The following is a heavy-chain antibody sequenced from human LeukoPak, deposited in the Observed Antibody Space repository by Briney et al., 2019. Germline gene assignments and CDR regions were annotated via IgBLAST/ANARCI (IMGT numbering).Heavy chain of an antibody. Sequence: GGSLRLSCAASGFTFNNAWMSWVRQAPGKGLEWVGRIKSKTDGGTTDYAAPVKGRFTISRDDSKSTLYLQMNSLKTEDTAVYYCTTEHITIFGVVTGDFDYWGQGTLVTVSS. D-gene: IGHD3-3*01. CDR2: IKSKTDGGTT. CDR1: GFTFNNAW. CDR3: TTEHITIFGVVTGDFDY. J-gene: IGHJ4*02. V-gene: IGHV3-15*01.